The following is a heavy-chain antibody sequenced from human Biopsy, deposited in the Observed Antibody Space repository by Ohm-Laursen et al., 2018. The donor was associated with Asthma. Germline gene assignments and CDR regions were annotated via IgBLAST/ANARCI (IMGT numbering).Heavy chain of an antibody. D-gene: IGHD3-22*01. Sequence: SSVKVSCKASGGSFSNFAFSWVRQAPGQGLEWMGTILTNFDITSYAEKFQGRVTITADKSTSTTYMELSRLRSEDTAVYYCARSYDTDSYPVLVLDYWGQGTLVTVSS. CDR1: GGSFSNFA. V-gene: IGHV1-69*04. CDR2: ILTNFDIT. J-gene: IGHJ4*02. CDR3: ARSYDTDSYPVLVLDY.